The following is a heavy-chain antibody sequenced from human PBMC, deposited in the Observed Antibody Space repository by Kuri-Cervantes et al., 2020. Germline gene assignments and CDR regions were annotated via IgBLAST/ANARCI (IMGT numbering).Heavy chain of an antibody. V-gene: IGHV1-2*02. CDR1: GYAFTGYY. CDR2: INLNSGDT. Sequence: ASVKVSCKASGYAFTGYYMHWVRQAPGQGLEWMGWINLNSGDTNYAQNFQGRVSMTRDTSINTAYMGLTSLRSDDTAMYYCARELHDHGGIPWEGDYYYYGMDVWGQGTTVTVSS. D-gene: IGHD4-23*01. CDR3: ARELHDHGGIPWEGDYYYYGMDV. J-gene: IGHJ6*02.